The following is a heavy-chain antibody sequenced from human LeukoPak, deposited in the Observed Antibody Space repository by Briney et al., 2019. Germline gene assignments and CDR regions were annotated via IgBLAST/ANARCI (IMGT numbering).Heavy chain of an antibody. J-gene: IGHJ4*02. CDR3: AKDSGHSSSWSDYYFDY. D-gene: IGHD6-13*01. CDR2: IKQDGSEK. V-gene: IGHV3-7*01. Sequence: GGSLRLSCAASGFTFSSYWMSWVRQAPGKGLEWVASIKQDGSEKDYADSVKGRFTISRDNAKNSLYLQMNSLRADDTAVYYCAKDSGHSSSWSDYYFDYWGQGTLVTVSS. CDR1: GFTFSSYW.